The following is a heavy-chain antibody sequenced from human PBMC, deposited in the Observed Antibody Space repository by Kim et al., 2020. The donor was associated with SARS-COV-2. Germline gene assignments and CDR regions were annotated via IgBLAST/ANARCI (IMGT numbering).Heavy chain of an antibody. J-gene: IGHJ4*02. V-gene: IGHV7-4-1*02. CDR3: ARPSSRIAAAGSFDY. Sequence: QGFTGRFVFSLDTSGSTAYLQISSLKAEDTAVYYCARPSSRIAAAGSFDYWGQGTLVTVSS. D-gene: IGHD6-13*01.